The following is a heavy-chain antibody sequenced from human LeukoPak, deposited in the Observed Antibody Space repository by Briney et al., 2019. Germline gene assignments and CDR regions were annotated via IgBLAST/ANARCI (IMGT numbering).Heavy chain of an antibody. D-gene: IGHD3-3*01. CDR3: TITYYDFWSGYYAFDY. CDR2: IRSKANSYAT. CDR1: EFTFSSYG. V-gene: IGHV3-73*01. J-gene: IGHJ4*02. Sequence: GGSLRLSCAASEFTFSSYGMHWVRQASGKGLEWVGRIRSKANSYATAYAASVKGRFTISRDDSKNTAYLQMNSLKTEDTAVYYCTITYYDFWSGYYAFDYWGQGTLVTVSS.